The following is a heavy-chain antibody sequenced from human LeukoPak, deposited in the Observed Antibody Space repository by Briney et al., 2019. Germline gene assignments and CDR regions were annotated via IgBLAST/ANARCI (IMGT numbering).Heavy chain of an antibody. J-gene: IGHJ4*02. D-gene: IGHD3-22*01. CDR3: AKGVRRSSDYSSPVDY. Sequence: GGSLRLSCAASGFTFSSYAMSWVRQAPGKGLEWVSAVSGSGGSTYYADSVKGRFTISRDNSRNTLYLQMNSLRAEDTAVYYCAKGVRRSSDYSSPVDYWGQGTLVTVSS. CDR1: GFTFSSYA. CDR2: VSGSGGST. V-gene: IGHV3-23*01.